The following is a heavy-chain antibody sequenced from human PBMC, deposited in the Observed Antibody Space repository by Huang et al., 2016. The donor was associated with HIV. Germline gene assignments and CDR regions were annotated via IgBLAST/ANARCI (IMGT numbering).Heavy chain of an antibody. J-gene: IGHJ4*02. CDR1: GGSIRSDNYY. CDR3: ARLPGSITMIRGVITYHY. Sequence: QLQLQESGPGLVKPSETLSFTCTVSGGSIRSDNYYWGWIRQPPGKGLEWIGSIYESERTYYKPSRKSRVTITVDTSKNQFSLRMRSVTAADTAVYYCARLPGSITMIRGVITYHYWGQGTLVTVSS. CDR2: IYESERT. D-gene: IGHD3-10*01. V-gene: IGHV4-39*01.